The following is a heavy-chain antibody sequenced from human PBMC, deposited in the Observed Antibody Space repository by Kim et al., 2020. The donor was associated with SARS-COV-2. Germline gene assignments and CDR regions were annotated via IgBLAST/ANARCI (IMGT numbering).Heavy chain of an antibody. Sequence: GGSLRLSCLAFGFTLNKYGMSWIRQAPGKGLEWVSNIREGGSEKHYVDSVKGRFIISRDNAKNSLYLQMNSLRAEDTAVYYCVKDRNAEAGKGNYGGHGT. J-gene: IGHJ4*01. CDR2: IREGGSEK. V-gene: IGHV3-7*01. CDR3: VKDRNAEAGKGNY. D-gene: IGHD6-13*01. CDR1: GFTLNKYG.